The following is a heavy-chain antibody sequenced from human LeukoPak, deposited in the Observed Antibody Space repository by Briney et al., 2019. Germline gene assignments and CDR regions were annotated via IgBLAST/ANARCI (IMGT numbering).Heavy chain of an antibody. CDR3: ARNAADCTTSACYDS. D-gene: IGHD2-8*01. V-gene: IGHV3-23*01. J-gene: IGHJ4*02. CDR1: EFTFSTYA. CDR2: ILGSGGTT. Sequence: GGSLRLSCAASEFTFSTYALSWVRQAPGKGLEWVSSILGSGGTTYYTDSVKGRFTISRDNSKNTLYLQMNSLRAEDTAVYHCARNAADCTTSACYDSWGQGTLVTVSS.